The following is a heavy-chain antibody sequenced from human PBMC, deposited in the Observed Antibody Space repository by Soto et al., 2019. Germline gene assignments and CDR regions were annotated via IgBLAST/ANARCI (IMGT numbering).Heavy chain of an antibody. V-gene: IGHV3-21*01. CDR3: ARDLSDSSGYYFDY. D-gene: IGHD3-22*01. Sequence: EVQLVESGGGLVKPGGSLRLSCAASGFTFSSYSMNWVRQAPGKGLEWVSSISSSSSYIYYADSVKGRFTISRDKAKNSLYLQMNSLRAEDTAVYYCARDLSDSSGYYFDYWGQGTLVTVSS. CDR2: ISSSSSYI. J-gene: IGHJ4*02. CDR1: GFTFSSYS.